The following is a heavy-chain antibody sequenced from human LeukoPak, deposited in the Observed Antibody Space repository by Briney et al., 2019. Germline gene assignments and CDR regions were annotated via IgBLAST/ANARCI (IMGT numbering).Heavy chain of an antibody. V-gene: IGHV1-3*01. CDR2: INAGNGNT. CDR3: ARPTFGGVIAPGAFDI. CDR1: GYTFTSYA. J-gene: IGHJ3*02. Sequence: ASVKVSCKASGYTFTSYAMHWVRQAPGQRLEWMGWINAGNGNTKYSQKFQGRVTITRDTSASTAYMELSSLRSEDTAVYYCARPTFGGVIAPGAFDIWGQGTMVTVSS. D-gene: IGHD3-16*02.